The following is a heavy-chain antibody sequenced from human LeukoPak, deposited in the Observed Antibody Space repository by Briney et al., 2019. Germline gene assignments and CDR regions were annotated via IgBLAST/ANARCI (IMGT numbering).Heavy chain of an antibody. Sequence: PGGFLRLSCAASGFTFSSYGMHWVRQAPGKGLEWVAVISYDGSNKYYADSVKGRFTISRDNSKNTLYLQMNSLRAEDTAVYYCAIPHWYASYGDYEKVFDYWGQGTLVTVSS. CDR3: AIPHWYASYGDYEKVFDY. CDR1: GFTFSSYG. CDR2: ISYDGSNK. D-gene: IGHD4-17*01. V-gene: IGHV3-30*03. J-gene: IGHJ4*02.